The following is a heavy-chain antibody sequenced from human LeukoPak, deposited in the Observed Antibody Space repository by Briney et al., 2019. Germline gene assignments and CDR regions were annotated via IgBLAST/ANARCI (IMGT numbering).Heavy chain of an antibody. CDR1: GGSFSGYY. CDR3: ARLQQWLPRDY. J-gene: IGHJ4*02. V-gene: IGHV4-34*01. D-gene: IGHD6-19*01. CDR2: INHSGST. Sequence: SETLSLTCAVYGGSFSGYYWSWIRQPPGKGLEWIGEINHSGSTNYNPSLKSRVTISVDTSKKQFSLKLSSVTAADTAVYYCARLQQWLPRDYWGQGTLVIVSS.